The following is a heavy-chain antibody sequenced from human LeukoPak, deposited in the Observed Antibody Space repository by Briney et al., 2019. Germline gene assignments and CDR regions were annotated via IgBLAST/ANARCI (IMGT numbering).Heavy chain of an antibody. CDR2: ISYDGSNK. J-gene: IGHJ6*03. V-gene: IGHV3-30*01. D-gene: IGHD5-24*01. Sequence: PGRSLRLSCAASGFTFSSYAMHWVRQAPGKGLEWVAVISYDGSNKYYADSVKGRFTISRDNSKNTLYLQMNSLRAEDTAVYYCARDRGDGYNFHYYYYMDVRGKGTTVTVSS. CDR3: ARDRGDGYNFHYYYYMDV. CDR1: GFTFSSYA.